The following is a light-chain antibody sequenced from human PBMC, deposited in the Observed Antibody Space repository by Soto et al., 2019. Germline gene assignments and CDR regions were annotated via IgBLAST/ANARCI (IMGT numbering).Light chain of an antibody. J-gene: IGKJ1*01. CDR2: AAS. V-gene: IGKV3D-7*01. CDR1: QSVSSTS. CDR3: LQDYNYPRT. Sequence: EIVLTQSPGTLSFSPGERATLSCRASQSVSSTSLAWYQQKPGKAPKLLIYAASSLHSGVPSRFSGSGSGTDFTLTISSLQPEDFATYYCLQDYNYPRTFGQGTKVDIK.